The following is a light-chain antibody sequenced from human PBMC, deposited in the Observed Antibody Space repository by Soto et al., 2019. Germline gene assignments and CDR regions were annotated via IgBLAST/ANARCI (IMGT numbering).Light chain of an antibody. V-gene: IGKV3-15*01. CDR3: QQYNNWPRT. Sequence: EIVMTQSPATLTTSPGERATVSCRASQSVSSNLAWYQQKPGQVPRLLIYYASTRATGIPARFSGSGSGTEFTLTISSLESEDFAVYYCQQYNNWPRTFGQETKVEIK. CDR1: QSVSSN. J-gene: IGKJ1*01. CDR2: YAS.